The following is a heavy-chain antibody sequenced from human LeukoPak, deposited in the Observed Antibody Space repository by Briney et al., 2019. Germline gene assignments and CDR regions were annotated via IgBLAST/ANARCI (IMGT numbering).Heavy chain of an antibody. CDR3: ARDPVPGSPDYLDY. V-gene: IGHV3-30-3*01. D-gene: IGHD1-26*01. Sequence: GGSLRLSCAASGFTFSSYAMHWVRQAPGKGLEWVAVISYDGSNKYYADSVKGRFTVSRDNSKNTLYLQMDSLRTDDTAVYFCARDPVPGSPDYLDYWGQGTLVTVSS. J-gene: IGHJ4*02. CDR1: GFTFSSYA. CDR2: ISYDGSNK.